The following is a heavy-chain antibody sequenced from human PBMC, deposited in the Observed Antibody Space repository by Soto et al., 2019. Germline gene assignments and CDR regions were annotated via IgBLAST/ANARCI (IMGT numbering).Heavy chain of an antibody. V-gene: IGHV1-3*01. D-gene: IGHD6-19*01. J-gene: IGHJ4*02. CDR2: INAGNGNT. CDR1: GYTFTSYA. CDR3: ARDLGGWPDY. Sequence: QVQLVQSGAEVKKPGASVKVSCKASGYTFTSYAIHWVRQAPGQRLEWMGWINAGNGNTKYSQKFQDRVTITRDTXXXTXXXXXXXXXXEDTAVXXCARDLGGWPDYWGQGTLVTVSS.